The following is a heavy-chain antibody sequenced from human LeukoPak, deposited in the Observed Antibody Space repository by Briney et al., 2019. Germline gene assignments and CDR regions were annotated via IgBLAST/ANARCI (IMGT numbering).Heavy chain of an antibody. CDR2: IIPIFGTA. D-gene: IGHD5-18*01. J-gene: IGHJ4*02. Sequence: ASVKVSCKASGGTISSYAIMWVRQAPGQGLEWMGGIIPIFGTANYAQKFQGRVTITADESTSTAYMELSSLRSEDTAVYYCARERGYSYGLPPDYWGQGTLVTVSS. V-gene: IGHV1-69*13. CDR1: GGTISSYA. CDR3: ARERGYSYGLPPDY.